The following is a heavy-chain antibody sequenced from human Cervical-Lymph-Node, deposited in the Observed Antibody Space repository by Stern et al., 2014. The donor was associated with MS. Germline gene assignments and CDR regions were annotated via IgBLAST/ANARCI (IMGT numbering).Heavy chain of an antibody. CDR1: GYTFISYY. D-gene: IGHD6-19*01. V-gene: IGHV1-46*01. CDR2: INPRGGST. J-gene: IGHJ6*02. Sequence: VQLVESGAEVKKPGASGKVSCKASGYTFISYYMHWVRQAPGQGLEWMGIINPRGGSTSYAQKFQGRVTMTRDTSTSTVYMELSSLRSEDTAVYYCAREVAGHRLGMMDVWGQGTTVTVSS. CDR3: AREVAGHRLGMMDV.